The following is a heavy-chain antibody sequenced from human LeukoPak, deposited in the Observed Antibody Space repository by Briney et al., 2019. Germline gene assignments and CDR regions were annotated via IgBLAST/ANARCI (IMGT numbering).Heavy chain of an antibody. CDR2: IYYSGST. CDR1: GGSISSSSYY. D-gene: IGHD3-3*01. V-gene: IGHV4-39*01. Sequence: SETLSLTCTVSGGSISSSSYYWGWIRQPPGKGLEWIGSIYYSGSTYYNPSLKSRVTISVDTSKNQFSLKLSSVTAADTAVYYCARVQDDFWSGRNYYYYYMDVWGKGTTVTVSS. J-gene: IGHJ6*03. CDR3: ARVQDDFWSGRNYYYYYMDV.